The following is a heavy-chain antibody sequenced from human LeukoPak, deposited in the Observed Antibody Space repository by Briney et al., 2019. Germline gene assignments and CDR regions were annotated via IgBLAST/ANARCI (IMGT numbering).Heavy chain of an antibody. Sequence: GASVKVSCKASGYTFTSYAMHWVRQAPGQRLEWMGWINTNTGNPTYVQGFTGRFVFSLDTSVNTAYLQISSLKAEDTAVYYCATLVGATRGGEFGFDYWGQGTLVTVSS. D-gene: IGHD1-26*01. J-gene: IGHJ4*02. V-gene: IGHV7-4-1*02. CDR2: INTNTGNP. CDR1: GYTFTSYA. CDR3: ATLVGATRGGEFGFDY.